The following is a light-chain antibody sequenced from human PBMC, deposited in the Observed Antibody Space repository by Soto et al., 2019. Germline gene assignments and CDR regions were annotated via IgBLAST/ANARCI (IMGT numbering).Light chain of an antibody. CDR3: ISYTSSSTWV. V-gene: IGLV2-14*01. CDR1: SSDVGGYNY. Sequence: QSALTQPATVSGSPGQSITISCTGTSSDVGGYNYVSWYQQYPGKAPKLMIYEVSNRPSGVSNRFSGSKSGNTASLTISGLQAEDEADYYCISYTSSSTWVFGGGTKFTVL. J-gene: IGLJ3*02. CDR2: EVS.